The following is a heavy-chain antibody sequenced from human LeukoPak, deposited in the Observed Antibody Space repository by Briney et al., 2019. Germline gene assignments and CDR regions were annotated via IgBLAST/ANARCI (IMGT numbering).Heavy chain of an antibody. V-gene: IGHV1-8*02. Sequence: ASVKVSCKASGYTFTGYYMHWVRQATGQGLEWMGWMNPNSGNTGYGQKFQGRVTMTGNTSISTAYMELSSLRSEDTAVYYCARVRSSNNWEAWFVPWGQGTLVTVSS. J-gene: IGHJ5*02. CDR2: MNPNSGNT. CDR3: ARVRSSNNWEAWFVP. D-gene: IGHD1-1*01. CDR1: GYTFTGYY.